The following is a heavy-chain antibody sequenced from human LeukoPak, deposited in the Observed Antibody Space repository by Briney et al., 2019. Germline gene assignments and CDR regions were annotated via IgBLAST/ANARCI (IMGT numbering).Heavy chain of an antibody. D-gene: IGHD4-23*01. CDR2: INPNSGGT. CDR3: ARANGSTVVTPYYYYGMDV. V-gene: IGHV1-2*02. J-gene: IGHJ6*02. CDR1: GYTFTGYY. Sequence: GASVKVSCKASGYTFTGYYMHWVRQAPGQGLEWMGWINPNSGGTNYAQKFQGRVTMTRDTSTSTVYMELSSLRSEDTAVYYCARANGSTVVTPYYYYGMDVWGQGTTVTVSS.